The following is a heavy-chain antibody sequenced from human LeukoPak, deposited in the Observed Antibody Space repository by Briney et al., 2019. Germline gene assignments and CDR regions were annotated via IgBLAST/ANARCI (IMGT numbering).Heavy chain of an antibody. J-gene: IGHJ4*02. CDR2: IKDDGTEK. Sequence: GGSLRLSCAASGLTFRSSWMSWVRHLPGKGLKWLANIKDDGTEKYYLDSVKGRFNISRDNAKNSLFLQMSSLRPEDTAVYYCTRDYFRTWDYWGQGTLVTVSS. V-gene: IGHV3-7*01. CDR3: TRDYFRTWDY. D-gene: IGHD1/OR15-1a*01. CDR1: GLTFRSSW.